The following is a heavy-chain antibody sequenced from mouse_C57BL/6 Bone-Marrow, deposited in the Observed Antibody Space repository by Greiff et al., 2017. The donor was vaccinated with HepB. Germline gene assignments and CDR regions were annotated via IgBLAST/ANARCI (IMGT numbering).Heavy chain of an antibody. CDR1: GYTFTSYW. V-gene: IGHV1-74*01. CDR3: AIFYGNYGGDYAMDY. D-gene: IGHD2-1*01. Sequence: VQLQEPGAELVKPGASVKVSCKASGYTFTSYWMHWVKQRPGQGLEWIGRIHPSDSDTNYNQKFKGKATLTVDKSSSTAYMQLSSLTSEDSAVYYCAIFYGNYGGDYAMDYWGQGTSVTVSS. CDR2: IHPSDSDT. J-gene: IGHJ4*01.